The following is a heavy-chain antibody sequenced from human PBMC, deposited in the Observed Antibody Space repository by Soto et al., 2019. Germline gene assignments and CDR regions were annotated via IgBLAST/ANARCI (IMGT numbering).Heavy chain of an antibody. D-gene: IGHD2-21*02. CDR1: GGTFSSYA. J-gene: IGHJ6*02. V-gene: IGHV1-69*13. CDR2: IIPIFGTA. CDR3: ARDLPYPYCGGDCYQANYGMDV. Sequence: ASVKVSCKASGGTFSSYAISCVRQAPGQGLEWMGGIIPIFGTANYAQKFQGRVTITADESTSTAYMELSSLRSEDTAVYYCARDLPYPYCGGDCYQANYGMDVWGQGTTVTVSS.